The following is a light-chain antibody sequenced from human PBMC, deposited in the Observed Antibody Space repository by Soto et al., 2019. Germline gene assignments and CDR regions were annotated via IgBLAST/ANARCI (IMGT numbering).Light chain of an antibody. Sequence: EIVLTQYPATLSLSPGERATLCCRASQSVRNFLAWYQQKPGQAPRLLIYDASNRATGIPARFSGGGSATDFTLTISSLEPEDFAIYYCQQHSNWPITFGQGTRLEIK. CDR3: QQHSNWPIT. CDR2: DAS. CDR1: QSVRNF. J-gene: IGKJ5*01. V-gene: IGKV3-11*01.